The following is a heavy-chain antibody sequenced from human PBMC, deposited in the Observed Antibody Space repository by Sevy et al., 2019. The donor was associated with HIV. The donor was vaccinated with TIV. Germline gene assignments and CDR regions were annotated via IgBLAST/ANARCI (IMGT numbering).Heavy chain of an antibody. CDR3: ARDLSRHYYDSSGYLTPPYNWFDP. CDR2: ISSSSSTI. V-gene: IGHV3-48*02. D-gene: IGHD3-22*01. CDR1: GFTFSSYS. J-gene: IGHJ5*02. Sequence: GGSLRLSCAASGFTFSSYSMNWVRQAPGKGLEWVSYISSSSSTIYYADSVKGRFTISRDNAKNSLYLQMNSLRDEDTAVYYFARDLSRHYYDSSGYLTPPYNWFDPWGQGTLVTVSS.